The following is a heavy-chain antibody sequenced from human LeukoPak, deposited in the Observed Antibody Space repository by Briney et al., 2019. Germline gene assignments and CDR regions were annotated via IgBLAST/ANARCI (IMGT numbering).Heavy chain of an antibody. V-gene: IGHV3-43*02. CDR1: GFTFDDYA. CDR2: ISGDGGST. CDR3: AKDYYDSSGYPWEWESRGMDV. Sequence: PGGSLRLSCAASGFTFDDYAMHWVRQAPGKGLEWVSLISGDGGSTYYADSVKGRFTISRDNSKNSLYLQMNSLRTEDTALYYCAKDYYDSSGYPWEWESRGMDVWGQGTTVTVSS. J-gene: IGHJ6*02. D-gene: IGHD3-22*01.